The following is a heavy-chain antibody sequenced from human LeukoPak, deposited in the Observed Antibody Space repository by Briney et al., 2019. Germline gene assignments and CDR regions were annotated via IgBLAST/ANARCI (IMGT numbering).Heavy chain of an antibody. V-gene: IGHV3-74*01. CDR1: GFTFSNYW. D-gene: IGHD6-13*01. J-gene: IGHJ4*02. Sequence: GRSLRLSCAASGFTFSNYWMHWVRQAPGKGLVWVSRIRPDGSATSYAESVKGRLTISRDNAKNTLYLQVNSLRAEDTAVYYCARVPAAAPGQGIDYWGQGTLVTVSS. CDR3: ARVPAAAPGQGIDY. CDR2: IRPDGSAT.